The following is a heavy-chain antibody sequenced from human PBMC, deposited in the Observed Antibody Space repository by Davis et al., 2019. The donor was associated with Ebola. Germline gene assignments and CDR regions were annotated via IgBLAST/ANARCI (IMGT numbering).Heavy chain of an antibody. CDR3: ARDPSSYDILTGSCDY. V-gene: IGHV3-33*01. J-gene: IGHJ4*02. Sequence: GESLKISCVGSGFAFSNHGIHWVRQAPGRGLEWVTTIWYDGSNKYYADSVKGRFTISRDNSKNTLYLQMNSLRAEDTAVYYCARDPSSYDILTGSCDYWGQGTLVTVSS. CDR2: IWYDGSNK. D-gene: IGHD3-9*01. CDR1: GFAFSNHG.